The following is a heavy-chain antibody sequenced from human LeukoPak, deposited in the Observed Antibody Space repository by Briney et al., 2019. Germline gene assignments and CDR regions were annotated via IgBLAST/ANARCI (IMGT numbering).Heavy chain of an antibody. CDR2: SYYSGST. Sequence: SETLSLTCVVSVGSISITSDYWGWIRQPPGKGLEWIGSSYYSGSTYYSQSLKSRVNISVDTSKNHFSLKLTSVTAADPAVYYCARFLRVGYCSTTTCNSFAPWGQGTLVTVSS. CDR1: VGSISITSDY. CDR3: ARFLRVGYCSTTTCNSFAP. D-gene: IGHD2-2*03. V-gene: IGHV4-39*07. J-gene: IGHJ5*02.